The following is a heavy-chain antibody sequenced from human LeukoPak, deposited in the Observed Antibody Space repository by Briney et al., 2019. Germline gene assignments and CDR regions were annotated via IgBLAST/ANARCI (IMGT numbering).Heavy chain of an antibody. D-gene: IGHD5-12*01. V-gene: IGHV3-23*01. J-gene: IGHJ4*02. CDR1: GFSISNSA. CDR3: AKGAYDYIEMGYFDY. Sequence: GGSPRLSCAASGFSISNSAMSWVRQAPGKGLEWVSLIIASSGSTFYADSVKGRFTISRDNSKNTLFLQMNSLRAEDTAVYYCAKGAYDYIEMGYFDYWGQGTLVTVSS. CDR2: IIASSGST.